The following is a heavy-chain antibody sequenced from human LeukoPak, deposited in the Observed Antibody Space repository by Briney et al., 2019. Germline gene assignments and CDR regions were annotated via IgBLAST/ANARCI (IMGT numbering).Heavy chain of an antibody. J-gene: IGHJ6*02. CDR2: IHHDGGT. CDR1: GGSFSGYY. Sequence: SETLSLTCAVYGGSFSGYYWSWIRQPPGKGLEWIGEIHHDGGTNYNPSLKSRITISVDTSKNQFSLKLSSVTAADTAVYYCARLILDGMDVWGRGT. CDR3: ARLILDGMDV. V-gene: IGHV4-34*01.